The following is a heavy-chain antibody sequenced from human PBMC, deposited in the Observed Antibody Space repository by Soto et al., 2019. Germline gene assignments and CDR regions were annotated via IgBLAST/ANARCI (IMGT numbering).Heavy chain of an antibody. D-gene: IGHD4-17*01. Sequence: QVQLEQSGAEVKKAGSSVKVSCKAFGGSVNSHAISWVRQAPGQGLEWMGGIIPMFGTPTYAQKFQAGVTISAGESTSTVYLDLSSLRSEDTAVYYCARSRNVAEFNDYGGNYHGFDIWGQGTRVTVSS. J-gene: IGHJ3*02. V-gene: IGHV1-69*01. CDR3: ARSRNVAEFNDYGGNYHGFDI. CDR2: IIPMFGTP. CDR1: GGSVNSHA.